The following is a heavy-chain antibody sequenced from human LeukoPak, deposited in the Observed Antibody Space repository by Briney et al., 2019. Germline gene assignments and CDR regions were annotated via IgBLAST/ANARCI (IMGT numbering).Heavy chain of an antibody. V-gene: IGHV3-48*03. CDR3: ARRYCSSTSCLFDY. CDR1: GFTFSSYE. J-gene: IGHJ4*02. Sequence: GGSLRLSCAASGFTFSSYEMNWVRQAPGKGLEWVSYISSSGSTIYYADSVKGRFTISRDNAKNSLYLQMNSLRAEDTAVYYCARRYCSSTSCLFDYWGQGTLVTVST. D-gene: IGHD2-2*01. CDR2: ISSSGSTI.